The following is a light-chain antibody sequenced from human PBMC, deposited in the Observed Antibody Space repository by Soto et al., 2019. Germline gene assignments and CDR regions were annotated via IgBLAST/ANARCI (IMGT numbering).Light chain of an antibody. CDR3: QSYDSSLSGVV. CDR2: GNS. Sequence: QAVVTQQPSVSGAPGQRVTISCTGSSSNIGAGYDVHWYQQLPGTAPKLLIYGNSNRPSGVPDRFSGSKSGTSASLAITGLQAEDEADYYCQSYDSSLSGVVFGAGTKLTVL. J-gene: IGLJ2*01. V-gene: IGLV1-40*01. CDR1: SSNIGAGYD.